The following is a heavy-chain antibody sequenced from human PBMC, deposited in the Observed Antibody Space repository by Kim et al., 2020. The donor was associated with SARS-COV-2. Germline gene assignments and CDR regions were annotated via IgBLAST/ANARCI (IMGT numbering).Heavy chain of an antibody. CDR2: ISSSSSTI. CDR1: GFTFSSYS. J-gene: IGHJ5*02. V-gene: IGHV3-48*02. CDR3: ARDRITYGSGPRWFDP. D-gene: IGHD3-10*01. Sequence: GGSLRLSCAASGFTFSSYSMNWVRQAPGKGLEWVSYISSSSSTIYYADSVKGRFTISRDNAKNSLYLQMNSLRDEDTAVYYCARDRITYGSGPRWFDPWGQGTLVTVSS.